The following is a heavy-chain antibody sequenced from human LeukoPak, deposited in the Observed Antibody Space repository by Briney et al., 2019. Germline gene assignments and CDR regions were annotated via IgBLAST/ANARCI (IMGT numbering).Heavy chain of an antibody. CDR2: ISGSGGST. CDR3: ARSLRVRGVPDYMDV. Sequence: WGSLRLSCAASGFTFSSYAMSGVSQAPGKGLEWVSAISGSGGSTYYADSVKGRFTISRDNSKNTLYLQMNSLRAEDTAVYYCARSLRVRGVPDYMDVWGKGTTVTISS. CDR1: GFTFSSYA. V-gene: IGHV3-23*01. J-gene: IGHJ6*03. D-gene: IGHD3-10*01.